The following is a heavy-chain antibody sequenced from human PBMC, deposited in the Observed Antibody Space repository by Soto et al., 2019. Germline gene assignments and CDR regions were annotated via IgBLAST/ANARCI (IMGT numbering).Heavy chain of an antibody. J-gene: IGHJ6*02. CDR1: GFTFSSYA. Sequence: GFTFSSYAMSWVRQAPGKGLEWVSAISGSGGSTYYADSVKGRFTISRDNSKNTLYLQMNSLRAEDTAVYYFAKDLVSGDFWSGLYYYYGMDVWGQGTTVTVSS. CDR3: AKDLVSGDFWSGLYYYYGMDV. CDR2: ISGSGGST. D-gene: IGHD3-3*01. V-gene: IGHV3-23*01.